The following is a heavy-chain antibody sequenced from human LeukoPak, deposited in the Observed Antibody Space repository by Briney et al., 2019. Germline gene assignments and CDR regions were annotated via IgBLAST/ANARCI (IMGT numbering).Heavy chain of an antibody. V-gene: IGHV3-30*04. CDR3: ARSHGDYGYFDY. J-gene: IGHJ4*02. Sequence: QPGGSLRLSCAASGFTFSSYAMHWVRQAPGKGLEWVAVISYDGSNKYYADSVKGRFTISRDNSKNTLYLLMNSLRAEDTAVYYCARSHGDYGYFDYWGQGTLVTVSS. CDR2: ISYDGSNK. CDR1: GFTFSSYA. D-gene: IGHD4-17*01.